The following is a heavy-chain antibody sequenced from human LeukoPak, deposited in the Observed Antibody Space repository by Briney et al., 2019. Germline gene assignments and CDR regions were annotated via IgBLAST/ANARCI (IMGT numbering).Heavy chain of an antibody. V-gene: IGHV3-7*01. CDR1: GFTFSSYW. J-gene: IGHJ4*02. CDR3: ARYSYSGGWYVDY. D-gene: IGHD6-19*01. CDR2: IKQDGSEK. Sequence: PGGSLRLSCAASGFTFSSYWMSWVRQAPGKGLEWVANIKQDGSEKYYVDSVKGRFTISRDNAKNSLYLQMNSLRAEDTAVYYCARYSYSGGWYVDYWGQGTLVTVSS.